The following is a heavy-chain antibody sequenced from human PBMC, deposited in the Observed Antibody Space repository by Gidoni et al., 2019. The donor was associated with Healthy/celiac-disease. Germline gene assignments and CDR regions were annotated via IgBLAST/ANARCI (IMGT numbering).Heavy chain of an antibody. CDR1: GGSISSRSYY. D-gene: IGHD2-15*01. V-gene: IGHV4-39*07. CDR3: ARGDRGYFDL. Sequence: QLQLQESGPGLVKPSETLSLTCTVSGGSISSRSYYWGWIRQPPGKGREWIGSIYSSGSTYYNPSLKSRVTISVDTSKNQFSLKLSAVTAADTAVYYCARGDRGYFDLWGRGTLVTVSS. J-gene: IGHJ2*01. CDR2: IYSSGST.